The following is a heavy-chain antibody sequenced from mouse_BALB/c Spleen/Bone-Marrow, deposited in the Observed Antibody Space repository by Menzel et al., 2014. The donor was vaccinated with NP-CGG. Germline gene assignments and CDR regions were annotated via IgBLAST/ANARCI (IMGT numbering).Heavy chain of an antibody. J-gene: IGHJ3*01. D-gene: IGHD1-1*01. CDR2: IDPSDSET. Sequence: QVQLQQSGPQLVRPGASVKISCKASGYSFTSHWMHWVKQRPGQGLEWIGMIDPSDSETRLNQMFKDKATLTVDKSSSTAYMQLSSPTSEDSAVYYCASYGSSPAWFAYWGQGTLVTVSA. CDR3: ASYGSSPAWFAY. V-gene: IGHV1S126*01. CDR1: GYSFTSHW.